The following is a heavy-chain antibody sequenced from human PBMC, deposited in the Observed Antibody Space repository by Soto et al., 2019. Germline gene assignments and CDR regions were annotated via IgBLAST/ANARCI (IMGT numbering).Heavy chain of an antibody. Sequence: QIQLVQSGAEVKKPGASVKVSCKASGYNFFDYGVSWVRQAPGQGREWMGWVSPTSGNTDYARKVQSRVTMTTDTSTRTAYMELRGLRSDGTAVYYCARGRTVSSIGPLLVWGQGTLVSVSS. CDR3: ARGRTVSSIGPLLV. CDR1: GYNFFDYG. D-gene: IGHD1-1*01. CDR2: VSPTSGNT. V-gene: IGHV1-18*01. J-gene: IGHJ1*01.